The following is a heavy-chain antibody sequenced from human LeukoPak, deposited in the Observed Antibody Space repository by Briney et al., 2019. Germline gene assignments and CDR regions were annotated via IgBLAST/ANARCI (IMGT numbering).Heavy chain of an antibody. J-gene: IGHJ4*02. CDR1: GGSFSSYY. CDR3: EMNWGTGRTLDY. V-gene: IGHV4-34*01. D-gene: IGHD7-27*01. Sequence: SETLSLTCAVYGGSFSSYYWSWIRQPPGKGLEWIGEINHSGGTNYNPSLKSRVTISVDTSKNQFSLKLSSVTAADTAVYDCEMNWGTGRTLDYWGQGTLVTVSS. CDR2: INHSGGT.